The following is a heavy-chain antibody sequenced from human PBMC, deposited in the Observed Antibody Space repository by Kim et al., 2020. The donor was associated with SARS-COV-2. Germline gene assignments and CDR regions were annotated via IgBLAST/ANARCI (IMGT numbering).Heavy chain of an antibody. V-gene: IGHV4-34*01. Sequence: SETLSLTCAVYGGSFSGYYWSWIRQPPGKGLEWIGEINHSGSTNYKPSLKSRVTISVDTSKNQFSLKLSSVTAADTAVYYCARGRVVVVVAARYYYYGMDVWCQGTTVTVSS. CDR3: ARGRVVVVVAARYYYYGMDV. D-gene: IGHD2-15*01. CDR1: GGSFSGYY. CDR2: INHSGST. J-gene: IGHJ6*02.